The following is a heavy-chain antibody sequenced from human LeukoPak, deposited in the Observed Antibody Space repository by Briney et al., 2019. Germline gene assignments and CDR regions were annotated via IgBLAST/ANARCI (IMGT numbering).Heavy chain of an antibody. CDR1: GFTFSNAW. V-gene: IGHV3-15*04. Sequence: GGSLRLSCAASGFTFSNAWMSWVRQAPGKGLEWVGRTESKTDGGTTDYAAPVKGRFTISRDDSKNTLYLQMNSLKTEDTAVYYCTPLQRWGQGTLVTVSS. J-gene: IGHJ4*02. CDR2: TESKTDGGTT. CDR3: TPLQR.